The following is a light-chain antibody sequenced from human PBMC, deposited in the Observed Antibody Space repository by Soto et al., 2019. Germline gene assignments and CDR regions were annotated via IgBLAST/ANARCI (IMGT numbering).Light chain of an antibody. J-gene: IGKJ4*01. V-gene: IGKV3-15*01. CDR2: DTS. CDR3: QPYNNWPLT. CDR1: QSVSGY. Sequence: EIVMTQSPATLSVSPGERATLSCRASQSVSGYIGWYQQKPGQTPRLLIYDTSTRATGVPTRFSGSRSGAEFTLTINSLQSEDFAVYYCQPYNNWPLTFGGGTKVDIK.